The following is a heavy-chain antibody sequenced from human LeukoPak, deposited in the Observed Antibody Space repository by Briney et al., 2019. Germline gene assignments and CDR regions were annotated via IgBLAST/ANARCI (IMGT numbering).Heavy chain of an antibody. D-gene: IGHD3-3*01. CDR1: GGSISSSSYY. J-gene: IGHJ4*02. CDR2: IYYSGST. Sequence: PSETLSLTCTVSGGSISSSSYYWGWIRQPPGKGLEWIGSIYYSGSTYYNPSLKSRVTISVDTSKNQFSLKLSSVTAADTAVYYCARGDRDYDFLPHSDYWGQGTLVTVSS. CDR3: ARGDRDYDFLPHSDY. V-gene: IGHV4-39*07.